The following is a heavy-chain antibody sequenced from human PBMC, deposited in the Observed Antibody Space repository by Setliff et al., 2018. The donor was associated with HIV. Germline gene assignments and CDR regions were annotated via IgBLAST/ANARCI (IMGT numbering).Heavy chain of an antibody. V-gene: IGHV4-34*01. D-gene: IGHD3-10*01. J-gene: IGHJ4*02. CDR2: VNHSGST. Sequence: TLSLTCAVYGGSFSGYYWTWIRQPPGKGLEWIGEVNHSGSTNYNPSLKSRVTISVDTSKNQFSLKLSSVTAADTAVYYCARGRRITMIRGIIPCTYWGQGTLVTVS. CDR1: GGSFSGYY. CDR3: ARGRRITMIRGIIPCTY.